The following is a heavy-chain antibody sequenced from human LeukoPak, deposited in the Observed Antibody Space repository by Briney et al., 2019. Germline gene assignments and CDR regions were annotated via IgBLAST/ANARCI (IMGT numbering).Heavy chain of an antibody. Sequence: ASVKVSCKASGYTFTSYGISWVRQAPGQGLEWMGWISAYNGNTNYAQKLQGRVTITADGSTSTAYMELSSLRSEDTAVYYCARDLHSGYSGYDFNYFDYWGQGTLVTVSS. D-gene: IGHD5-12*01. CDR2: ISAYNGNT. J-gene: IGHJ4*02. CDR1: GYTFTSYG. V-gene: IGHV1-18*01. CDR3: ARDLHSGYSGYDFNYFDY.